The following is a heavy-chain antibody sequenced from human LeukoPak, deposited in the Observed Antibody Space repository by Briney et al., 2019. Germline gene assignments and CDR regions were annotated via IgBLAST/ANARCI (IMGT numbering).Heavy chain of an antibody. CDR2: IYYSGST. V-gene: IGHV4-39*07. J-gene: IGHJ3*02. D-gene: IGHD1-26*01. CDR1: GDSISSSSSY. CDR3: ARAIPGSYWGMHDAFDI. Sequence: SETLSLTCTVSGDSISSSSSYWGWIRQPPGKGLEWIGSIYYSGSTYYNPSLKSRVTISVDTSKNQFSLKLSSVTAADTAVYYCARAIPGSYWGMHDAFDIWGQGTMVTVSS.